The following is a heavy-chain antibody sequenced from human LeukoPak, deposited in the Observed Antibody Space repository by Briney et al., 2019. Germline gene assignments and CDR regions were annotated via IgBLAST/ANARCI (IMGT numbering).Heavy chain of an antibody. D-gene: IGHD6-19*01. J-gene: IGHJ4*02. CDR1: GFAVSSNY. Sequence: GGSLRLSCVASGFAVSSNYMSWVRQAPGKGLEWVSVIYSGGSAYYADSVKGRFTISRDNSKNTLYLQMNSLRAEDTAVYYCARDSSGSLCFDYWGQGTLVTVSS. CDR2: IYSGGSA. V-gene: IGHV3-66*01. CDR3: ARDSSGSLCFDY.